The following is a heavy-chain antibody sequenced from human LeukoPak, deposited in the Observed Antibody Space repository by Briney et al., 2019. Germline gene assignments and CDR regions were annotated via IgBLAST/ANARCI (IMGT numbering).Heavy chain of an antibody. D-gene: IGHD5-18*01. Sequence: GGSLRLSCAASGFTFSDYYMSWIRQAPGKGLEWVSYISSSSSYRNYADSVKGRFTISRDNAKNSLYLQMNSLRAEDTAIYYCATTRGGGYSYGYSAYGGQGTLVTVSS. J-gene: IGHJ4*02. V-gene: IGHV3-11*06. CDR3: ATTRGGGYSYGYSAY. CDR1: GFTFSDYY. CDR2: ISSSSSYR.